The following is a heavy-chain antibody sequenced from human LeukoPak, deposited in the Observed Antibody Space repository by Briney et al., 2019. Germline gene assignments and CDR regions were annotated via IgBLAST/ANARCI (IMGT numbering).Heavy chain of an antibody. CDR1: GYSFTGNY. Sequence: GASVKVCCKASGYSFTGNYMHWVRQAPGQGLEWMGWISAYNGNTNYAQKLQGRVTMTTDTSTSTAYMELRSLRSDDTAVYYCARAGSAFDYWGQGTLVTVSS. CDR3: ARAGSAFDY. D-gene: IGHD6-25*01. CDR2: ISAYNGNT. V-gene: IGHV1-18*04. J-gene: IGHJ4*02.